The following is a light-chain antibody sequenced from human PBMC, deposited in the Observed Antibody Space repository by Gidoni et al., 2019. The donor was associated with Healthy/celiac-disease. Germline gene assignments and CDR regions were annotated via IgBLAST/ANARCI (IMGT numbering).Light chain of an antibody. Sequence: EIVLTQSPATLSLSPGERATLSCRASQSVSSYLAWYQQKPGQAPRLLSYDASNRATGIPARFSGSGSGTDVTLTISSLEPEDFAVYYCQQRSNWSGLTFGGGTKVEIK. CDR2: DAS. J-gene: IGKJ4*01. CDR3: QQRSNWSGLT. CDR1: QSVSSY. V-gene: IGKV3-11*01.